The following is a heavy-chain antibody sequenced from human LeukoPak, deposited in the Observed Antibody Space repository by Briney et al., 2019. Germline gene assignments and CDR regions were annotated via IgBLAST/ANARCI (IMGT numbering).Heavy chain of an antibody. CDR3: ARRSVVSRWFDP. CDR2: IYHSGST. J-gene: IGHJ5*02. Sequence: SETLSLTCTVSSYSISSGYYWGWIRQPPGKGLEWIGSIYHSGSTYYNPSLKSRVTISVDTSKNQFSLKLGSVTAADTAVYYCARRSVVSRWFDPWGQGTLVTVSS. V-gene: IGHV4-38-2*02. D-gene: IGHD2-15*01. CDR1: SYSISSGYY.